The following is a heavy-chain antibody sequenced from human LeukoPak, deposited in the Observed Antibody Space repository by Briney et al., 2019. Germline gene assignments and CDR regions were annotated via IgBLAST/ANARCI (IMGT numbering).Heavy chain of an antibody. CDR2: LSSGGSMI. CDR1: GFTFSDYY. Sequence: PGGSVRLSCAASGFTFSDYYINWIRQAPGMGLEWVAYLSSGGSMIYYADSVKGRFTISRDNAKNSVYLQMNSLRAEDTAVYYCARDRGYWFDPWGQGTLVTVSS. J-gene: IGHJ5*02. CDR3: ARDRGYWFDP. V-gene: IGHV3-11*04. D-gene: IGHD3-10*01.